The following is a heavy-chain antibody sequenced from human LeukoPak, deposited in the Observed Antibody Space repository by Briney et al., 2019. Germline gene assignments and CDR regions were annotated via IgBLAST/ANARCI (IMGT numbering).Heavy chain of an antibody. Sequence: PGGSLRLSCAASGFTFSSYSMNWVRQAPGKGLEWVSSISSSSSYIYYADSVKGRFTNSRDNAKNSLYLQMNSLRAEDTAVYYCARDYDFWSGYYSYLPYYYYGMDVWGQGTTVTVSS. D-gene: IGHD3-3*01. J-gene: IGHJ6*02. CDR3: ARDYDFWSGYYSYLPYYYYGMDV. CDR1: GFTFSSYS. CDR2: ISSSSSYI. V-gene: IGHV3-21*01.